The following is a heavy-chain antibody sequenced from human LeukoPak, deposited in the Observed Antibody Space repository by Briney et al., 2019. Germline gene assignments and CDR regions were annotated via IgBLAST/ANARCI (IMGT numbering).Heavy chain of an antibody. CDR2: LNGGGDST. Sequence: GSLRLSCTASGFTFSNYAMSWVRQAPGKGLEWVSALNGGGDSTHYADSVKGQFTISRDNSRTTLYLQMNSLRAEDTAVYFCARKNSGSLDYWGQGTLVTVSS. J-gene: IGHJ4*02. D-gene: IGHD1-26*01. CDR1: GFTFSNYA. CDR3: ARKNSGSLDY. V-gene: IGHV3-23*01.